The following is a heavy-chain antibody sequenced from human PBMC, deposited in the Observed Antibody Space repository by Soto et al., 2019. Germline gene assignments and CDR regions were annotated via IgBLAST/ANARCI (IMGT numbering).Heavy chain of an antibody. J-gene: IGHJ4*02. Sequence: SETLSLTCAVYGGSFSAYYWSWIRQPPGKGLEWIGEIYHSGSTNYNPSLKNRVTISVDTSKNQFSLKLSSVTAADTAVYYCAGGPGIAAAGTFFDYWGQGTLVTGST. CDR2: IYHSGST. V-gene: IGHV4-34*01. D-gene: IGHD6-13*01. CDR1: GGSFSAYY. CDR3: AGGPGIAAAGTFFDY.